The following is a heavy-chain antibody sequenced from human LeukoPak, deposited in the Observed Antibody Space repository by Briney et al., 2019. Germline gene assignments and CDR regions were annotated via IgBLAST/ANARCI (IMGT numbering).Heavy chain of an antibody. D-gene: IGHD3-22*01. CDR1: GYSFTSYW. V-gene: IGHV5-51*01. J-gene: IGHJ4*02. CDR2: IYPGDSDT. Sequence: RGESLKISCKGSGYSFTSYWIGWVRQMPGKGLEWMGIIYPGDSDTRYSPSFQGQVTISADKSISTAYLQWSSLKASDTAMYYCARSGHGGGLLLGSLGGAPDYWGQGTLVTVSS. CDR3: ARSGHGGGLLLGSLGGAPDY.